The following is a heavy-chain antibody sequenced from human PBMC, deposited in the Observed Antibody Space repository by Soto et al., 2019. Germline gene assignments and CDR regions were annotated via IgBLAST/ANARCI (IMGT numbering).Heavy chain of an antibody. CDR2: ISAYNGNT. V-gene: IGHV1-18*01. J-gene: IGHJ6*02. CDR3: ARDPPFRITMVRSTYYYYGMDV. CDR1: GYTFTSYG. Sequence: ASVKVSCKASGYTFTSYGISWVRQAPGQGLEWMGWISAYNGNTNYAQKLQGRVTMTTDTSTSTAYMELRSLRSDDTAVYYCARDPPFRITMVRSTYYYYGMDVWGQGTTVTVSS. D-gene: IGHD3-10*01.